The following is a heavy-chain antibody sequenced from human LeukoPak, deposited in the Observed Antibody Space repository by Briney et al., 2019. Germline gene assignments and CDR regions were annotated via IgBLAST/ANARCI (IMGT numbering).Heavy chain of an antibody. CDR1: GFGFINYN. D-gene: IGHD7-27*01. V-gene: IGHV3-48*01. Sequence: LPGGSLILSCAASGFGFINYNMNWVRQAPGKGLEWVSYIGSTSSSIRYADSVKGRFTISRDNAKSSLYLQINSLRAEDTALYYCARESPWGFHAFDVWGQGTVVTVSS. CDR3: ARESPWGFHAFDV. J-gene: IGHJ3*01. CDR2: IGSTSSSI.